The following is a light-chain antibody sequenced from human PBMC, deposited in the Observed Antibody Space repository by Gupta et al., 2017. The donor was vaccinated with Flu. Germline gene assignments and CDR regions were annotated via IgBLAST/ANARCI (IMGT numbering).Light chain of an antibody. V-gene: IGKV3-20*01. Sequence: GERAAVSCRARQSVSSSYLAWYQQRPGQAPRLLIYGASSRATGTPDRFSGSGSGTDFTLTISRLEPEDFAVYYCQQYGTSRTFGQGTKLEIK. CDR1: QSVSSSY. CDR2: GAS. J-gene: IGKJ2*01. CDR3: QQYGTSRT.